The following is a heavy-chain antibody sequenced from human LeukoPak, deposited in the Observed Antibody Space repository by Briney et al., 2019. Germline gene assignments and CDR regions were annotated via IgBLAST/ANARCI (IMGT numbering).Heavy chain of an antibody. Sequence: PGGSLRLSCAASGFTFDDYGMSWGRQAPGKGLEWGSGINWNGGSTVYADSVKGRFTISRDNAKNSLYLQMNSLRAEDTALYYCARGGYYYDSSGYYLFGYWGQGTLVTVSS. V-gene: IGHV3-20*04. CDR3: ARGGYYYDSSGYYLFGY. D-gene: IGHD3-22*01. CDR1: GFTFDDYG. CDR2: INWNGGST. J-gene: IGHJ4*02.